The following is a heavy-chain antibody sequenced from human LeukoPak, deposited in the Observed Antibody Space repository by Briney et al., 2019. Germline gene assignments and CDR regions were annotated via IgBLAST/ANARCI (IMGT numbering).Heavy chain of an antibody. D-gene: IGHD6-19*01. V-gene: IGHV3-23*01. CDR3: VRRGDASSGWGDHDF. CDR1: GLTFNRNA. J-gene: IGHJ4*02. CDR2: IGGSGDKT. Sequence: GGPLSLSWPAPGLTFNRNAISWVRQAPGKGLEWVSTIGGSGDKTFYADSVKGRFTISRDNSKNMVHLQMNSLTGEDTALYYCVRRGDASSGWGDHDFWGQGALVTVSS.